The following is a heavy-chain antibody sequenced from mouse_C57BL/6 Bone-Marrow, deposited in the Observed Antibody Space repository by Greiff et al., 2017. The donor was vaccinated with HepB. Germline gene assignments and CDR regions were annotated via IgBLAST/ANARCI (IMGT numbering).Heavy chain of an antibody. J-gene: IGHJ2*01. CDR2: IYPGSGNT. Sequence: VQGVESGPELVKPGASVKISCKASGYSFTSYYIHWVKQRPGQGLEWIGWIYPGSGNTKYNEKFKGKATLTADTSSSTAYMQLSSLTSEDSAVYYCAREGILYYFDYWGQGTTLTVSS. CDR3: AREGILYYFDY. CDR1: GYSFTSYY. V-gene: IGHV1-66*01.